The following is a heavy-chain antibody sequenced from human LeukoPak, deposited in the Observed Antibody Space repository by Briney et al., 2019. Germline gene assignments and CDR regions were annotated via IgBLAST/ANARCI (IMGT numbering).Heavy chain of an antibody. Sequence: PSETLSLTCAVYGGSFSGYYWSWIRQPPGKGLEWIGEINHSGSTNYNPSLKSRVTISVDTSKNRFSLKLSSVTAADTAVYYCARGKVAARRDSFDYWDQGTLVTVSS. J-gene: IGHJ4*02. V-gene: IGHV4-34*01. CDR2: INHSGST. CDR3: ARGKVAARRDSFDY. D-gene: IGHD6-6*01. CDR1: GGSFSGYY.